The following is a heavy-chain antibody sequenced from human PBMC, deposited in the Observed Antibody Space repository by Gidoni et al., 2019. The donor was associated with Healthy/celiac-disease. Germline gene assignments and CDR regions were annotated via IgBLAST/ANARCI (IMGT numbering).Heavy chain of an antibody. CDR2: ISSSSSTI. D-gene: IGHD6-19*01. CDR1: GFTFSSYS. Sequence: EVQLVESGGGLVQPGGSLRLSCAASGFTFSSYSMNWVRQAPGKGLEWVSYISSSSSTIYYADSVKGRFTISRDNAKNSLYLQMNSLRDEDTAVYYCAHTTRAVAGRGMDYWGQGTLVTVSS. V-gene: IGHV3-48*02. J-gene: IGHJ4*02. CDR3: AHTTRAVAGRGMDY.